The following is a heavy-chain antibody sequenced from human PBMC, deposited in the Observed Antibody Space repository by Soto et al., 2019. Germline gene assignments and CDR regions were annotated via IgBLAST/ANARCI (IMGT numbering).Heavy chain of an antibody. D-gene: IGHD3-9*01. Sequence: QVQLVESGGGVVQPGRSLRLSCAASGIIFSTYGMHWVRQAPGKGLEWVAVISHDGSTIYYADSVKGRFTISRDNSKNTLFLQMTSLRAEDTAVYYWANPVQENGDHYDIWYFDLGGRGTLVTVSS. CDR1: GIIFSTYG. CDR2: ISHDGSTI. J-gene: IGHJ2*01. CDR3: ANPVQENGDHYDIWYFDL. V-gene: IGHV3-30*18.